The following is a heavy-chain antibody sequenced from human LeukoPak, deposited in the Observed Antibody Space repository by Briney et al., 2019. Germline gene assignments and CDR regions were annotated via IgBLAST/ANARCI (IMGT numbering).Heavy chain of an antibody. CDR2: LHADGVEQ. D-gene: IGHD5-18*01. Sequence: GGSLRLSCAASGFSLSGYWMTWVRQAPGKGLEWVARLHADGVEQNYVDSVTGRFTMSRDNAKTSLDLQMNSLRVEDTAGYYCARGGYSFDYLGQGTLVAVSS. CDR1: GFSLSGYW. J-gene: IGHJ4*02. V-gene: IGHV3-7*01. CDR3: ARGGYSFDY.